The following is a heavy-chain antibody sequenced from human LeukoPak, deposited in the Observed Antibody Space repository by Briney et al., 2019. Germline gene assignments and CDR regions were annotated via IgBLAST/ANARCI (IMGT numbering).Heavy chain of an antibody. CDR2: ISGSGGST. CDR3: AKVYDFWSGYDFDY. V-gene: IGHV3-23*01. J-gene: IGHJ4*02. D-gene: IGHD3-3*01. Sequence: PGGSLRLSCAPSGFTFSSYAMSWVRQAPGKGLEWVSAISGSGGSTYYADSVKGRFTISRDNSKNTLYLQMNSLRAEDTAVYYCAKVYDFWSGYDFDYWGQGTLVTVSS. CDR1: GFTFSSYA.